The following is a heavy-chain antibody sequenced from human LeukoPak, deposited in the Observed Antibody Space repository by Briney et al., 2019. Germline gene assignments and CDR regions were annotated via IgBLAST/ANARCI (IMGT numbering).Heavy chain of an antibody. CDR3: AKGPKDYYDSSGQIDY. J-gene: IGHJ4*02. V-gene: IGHV3-30*18. CDR2: SYDGSNK. D-gene: IGHD3-22*01. Sequence: SYDGSNKYYADSVKGRFTISRDNSKNTLYLQMNSLRAEDTAVYYCAKGPKDYYDSSGQIDYWGQGTXVTVSS.